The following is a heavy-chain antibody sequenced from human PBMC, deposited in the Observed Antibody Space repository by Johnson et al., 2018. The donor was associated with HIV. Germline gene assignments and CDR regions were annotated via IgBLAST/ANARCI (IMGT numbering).Heavy chain of an antibody. J-gene: IGHJ3*02. CDR2: IRYDGSNK. CDR3: AKDPVGATWAFDI. D-gene: IGHD1-26*01. CDR1: GFTFSSYG. Sequence: QVQLVESGGGVVQPGGSLRLSCAASGFTFSSYGMHWVRQAPGKGLEWVAFIRYDGSNKYYADSLKGRFTISRDNSKNTLYLQMNSLRAEDTAVYYCAKDPVGATWAFDIWGQGTMVTVSS. V-gene: IGHV3-30*02.